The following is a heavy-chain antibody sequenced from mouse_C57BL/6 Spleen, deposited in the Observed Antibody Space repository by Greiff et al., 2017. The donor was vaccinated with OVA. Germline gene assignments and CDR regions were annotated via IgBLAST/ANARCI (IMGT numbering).Heavy chain of an antibody. CDR2: IHPNSGST. V-gene: IGHV1-64*01. J-gene: IGHJ1*03. CDR3: AGSNLWYFDV. D-gene: IGHD2-5*01. CDR1: GYTFTSYW. Sequence: VQLQQSGAELVKPGASVKLSCKASGYTFTSYWMHWVKQRPGQGLEWIGMIHPNSGSTNYNEKFKSKATLTVDKSSSTAYMQLSSLTSEDSAVYYCAGSNLWYFDVWGTGTTVTVSS.